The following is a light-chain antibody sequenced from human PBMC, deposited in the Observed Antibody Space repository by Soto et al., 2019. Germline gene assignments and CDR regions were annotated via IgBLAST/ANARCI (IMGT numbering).Light chain of an antibody. V-gene: IGKV4-1*01. CDR3: QQYYSSPPHT. CDR1: QNVLWSSNKKNY. CDR2: WAS. Sequence: DIVMTQSPDSLAVSLGERATINCKSSQNVLWSSNKKNYLAWYQQKPGQPPKLLIYWASTRESGVPDRFSGSGSGTDFTLTISSLQAEEVAVYYCQQYYSSPPHTFGQGTKLEIK. J-gene: IGKJ2*01.